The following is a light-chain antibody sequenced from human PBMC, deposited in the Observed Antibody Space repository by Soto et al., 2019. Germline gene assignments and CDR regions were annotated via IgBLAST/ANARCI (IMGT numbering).Light chain of an antibody. CDR3: XXRRNWPPLT. V-gene: IGKV3-11*01. CDR2: HAS. Sequence: ETVLTQSPATLSLSPGETATLSCRASEYVDIYLAWYQQKPGQAPRLLIYHASNRATGIPARFSGSGSGTDFTLTISSLEPEDSAVYYCXXRRNWPPLTFGGGTRVEIK. J-gene: IGKJ4*01. CDR1: EYVDIY.